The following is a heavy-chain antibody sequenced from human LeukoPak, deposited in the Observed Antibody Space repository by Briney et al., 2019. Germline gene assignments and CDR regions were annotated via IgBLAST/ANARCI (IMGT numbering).Heavy chain of an antibody. D-gene: IGHD3-22*01. CDR2: LSGSGGST. CDR3: AKPRDSSGYYYVPFVY. V-gene: IGHV3-23*01. CDR1: GFTFSSYA. J-gene: IGHJ4*02. Sequence: QPGGSLRLSCAASGFTFSSYAMSWVRQAPGKGLEWVSALSGSGGSTYYADSVKGRFTLSRDNSKNTLYLQMNSMRAEDTAVYYCAKPRDSSGYYYVPFVYCGQGTLVTVSS.